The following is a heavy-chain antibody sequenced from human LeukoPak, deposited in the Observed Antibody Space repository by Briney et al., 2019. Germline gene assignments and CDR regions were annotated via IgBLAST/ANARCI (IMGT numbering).Heavy chain of an antibody. CDR2: INHSGST. Sequence: SETLSLTCAVYGGSFSGYYWSWIRQPPGKGLEWIGEINHSGSTNYNPSLKSRVTISVDTSKSQFSLKLSSVTAADTAVYYCARSHRYSSGPGTGWFDPWGQGTLVTVSS. CDR1: GGSFSGYY. CDR3: ARSHRYSSGPGTGWFDP. D-gene: IGHD6-19*01. J-gene: IGHJ5*02. V-gene: IGHV4-34*01.